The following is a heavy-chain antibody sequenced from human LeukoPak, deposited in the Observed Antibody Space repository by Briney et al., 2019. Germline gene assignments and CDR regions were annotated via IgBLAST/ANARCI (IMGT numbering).Heavy chain of an antibody. J-gene: IGHJ4*02. D-gene: IGHD3-22*01. V-gene: IGHV3-23*01. CDR1: GFTFSSYA. Sequence: GGSLRLSCAASGFTFSSYAMSWVRQAPGKGLEWVSAISGSGGSTYYADSVKGRFTISRDKSKNTLFLQMNSLRAEDTAVYYCATEGDSSGYYDYWGQGTLVTVSS. CDR2: ISGSGGST. CDR3: ATEGDSSGYYDY.